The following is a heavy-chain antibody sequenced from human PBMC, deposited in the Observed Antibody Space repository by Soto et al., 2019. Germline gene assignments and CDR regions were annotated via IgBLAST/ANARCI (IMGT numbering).Heavy chain of an antibody. J-gene: IGHJ6*02. CDR3: SRTPYRRQLVRYYYYGLDV. CDR1: GGSFSGFY. D-gene: IGHD1-1*01. V-gene: IGHV4-34*01. Sequence: SETLSLTCAVNGGSFSGFYWTWIRQSPGRGLEWIGEINHSGSARYSPSLKSRVTISLDTSNNQFSLKLSSVTAADTAVYYCSRTPYRRQLVRYYYYGLDVWGQGTTVTVYS. CDR2: INHSGSA.